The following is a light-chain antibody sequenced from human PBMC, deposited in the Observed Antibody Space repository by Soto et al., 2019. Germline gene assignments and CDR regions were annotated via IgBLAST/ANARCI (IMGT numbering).Light chain of an antibody. CDR3: QTWDTGIRV. CDR2: LNSDGSH. V-gene: IGLV4-69*01. J-gene: IGLJ2*01. CDR1: SGQSNYV. Sequence: QLVLTQSPSASASLGASVKLTCTLSSGQSNYVIAWHQQQPEKGPRYLMKLNSDGSHSKGDGIPDRFSGSSSGAERYLTISSLQSEDEADYYCQTWDTGIRVFGGGTKVTVL.